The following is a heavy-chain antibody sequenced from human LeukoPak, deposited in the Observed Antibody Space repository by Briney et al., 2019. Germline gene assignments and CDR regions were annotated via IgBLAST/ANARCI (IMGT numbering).Heavy chain of an antibody. D-gene: IGHD6-6*01. CDR3: ARRIAARPAAGGNYYYYGMDV. V-gene: IGHV4-59*08. Sequence: VKPSETLSLTCTVSGGSISSYYWSWIRQPPGKGLEWIGYIYYSGSTNYNPSLKSRVTISVDTSKNQFSLKLSSVTAADTAVYYCARRIAARPAAGGNYYYYGMDVWGQGTTVTVSS. CDR2: IYYSGST. CDR1: GGSISSYY. J-gene: IGHJ6*02.